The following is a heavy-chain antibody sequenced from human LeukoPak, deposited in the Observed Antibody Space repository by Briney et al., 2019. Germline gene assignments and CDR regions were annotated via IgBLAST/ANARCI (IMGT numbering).Heavy chain of an antibody. Sequence: GGSLRLSCAASGFTFSDCYMGWIRQAPGKGLEWVSYISSSGSTIYYADSVKGRFTISRDNAKNSLYLQMNSLRAEDTAVYYCARPAGSFGSGSYYDYWGQGTLVTVSS. CDR1: GFTFSDCY. D-gene: IGHD3-10*01. J-gene: IGHJ4*02. CDR3: ARPAGSFGSGSYYDY. CDR2: ISSSGSTI. V-gene: IGHV3-11*01.